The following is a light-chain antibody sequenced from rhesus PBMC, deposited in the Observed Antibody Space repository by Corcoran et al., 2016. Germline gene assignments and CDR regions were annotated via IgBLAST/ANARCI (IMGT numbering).Light chain of an antibody. CDR2: AAS. Sequence: DIQMTQSPSSLSASVGDTVTITCRASQGISNYLAWYQQKPGNAPKLLIYAASSLESGVPSRFSGIRSGTEFPLNNRSRQPEDFATYYCQPGYSTPYSFGQGTKVEIK. CDR3: QPGYSTPYS. J-gene: IGKJ2*01. V-gene: IGKV1S13*01. CDR1: QGISNY.